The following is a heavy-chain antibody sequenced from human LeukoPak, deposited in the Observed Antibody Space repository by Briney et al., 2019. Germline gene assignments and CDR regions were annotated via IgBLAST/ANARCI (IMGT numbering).Heavy chain of an antibody. CDR1: GFTFSNAW. D-gene: IGHD3-22*01. CDR2: IYYSGST. J-gene: IGHJ5*02. V-gene: IGHV4-59*08. CDR3: ARSDSSGYYRRTPNWFDP. Sequence: GSLRLSCAASGFTFSNAWMSWIRQPPGKGLEWIGYIYYSGSTNYNPSLKSRVTISVDTSKNQFSLKLSSVTAADTAVYYCARSDSSGYYRRTPNWFDPWGQGTLVTVSS.